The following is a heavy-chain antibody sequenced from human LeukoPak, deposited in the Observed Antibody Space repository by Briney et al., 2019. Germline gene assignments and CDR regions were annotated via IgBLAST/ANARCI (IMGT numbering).Heavy chain of an antibody. CDR2: IYYSGST. CDR1: GGSISSSSYY. J-gene: IGHJ4*02. D-gene: IGHD6-19*01. V-gene: IGHV4-39*07. CDR3: ARANPPYSSGRVGYFDY. Sequence: PSETLSLTCTVSGGSISSSSYYWGWIRRPPGKGLEWIGSIYYSGSTYYNPSLKSRVTISVDTSKNQFSLKLSSVTAADTAVYYCARANPPYSSGRVGYFDYWGQGTLVTVSS.